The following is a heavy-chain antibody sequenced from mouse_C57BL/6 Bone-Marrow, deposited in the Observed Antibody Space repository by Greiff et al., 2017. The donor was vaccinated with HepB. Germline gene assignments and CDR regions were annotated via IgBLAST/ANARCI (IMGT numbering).Heavy chain of an antibody. J-gene: IGHJ2*01. V-gene: IGHV5-6*01. CDR2: ISSGGSYT. Sequence: EVQLQQSGGDLVKPGGSLKLSCAASGFTFSSYGMSWVRQTPDKRLEWVATISSGGSYTYYPDSVKGRFTISRDNAKNTLYLQMSSLKSEDTAMYYCARRVLYYSIFDYWGQGTTLTVSS. CDR1: GFTFSSYG. CDR3: ARRVLYYSIFDY. D-gene: IGHD2-5*01.